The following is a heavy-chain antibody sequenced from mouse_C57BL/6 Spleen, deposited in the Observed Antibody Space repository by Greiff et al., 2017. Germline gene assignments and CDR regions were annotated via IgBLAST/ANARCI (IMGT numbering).Heavy chain of an antibody. D-gene: IGHD1-1*01. CDR2: INPSSGYT. J-gene: IGHJ3*01. CDR3: ARESSSYPFAY. V-gene: IGHV1-4*01. CDR1: GYTFTSYT. Sequence: VKLQESGAELARPGASVKMSCKASGYTFTSYTMHWVKQRPGQGLEWIGYINPSSGYTKYNQKFKDKATLTADKSSSTAYMQLSRLTSEYSAFYYCARESSSYPFAYWGPGTLVTVSA.